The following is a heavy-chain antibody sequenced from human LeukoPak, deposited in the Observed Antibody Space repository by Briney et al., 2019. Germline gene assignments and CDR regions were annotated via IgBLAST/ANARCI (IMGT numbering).Heavy chain of an antibody. CDR1: GGSFSGYY. CDR3: ARLGQPSALFDY. J-gene: IGHJ4*02. D-gene: IGHD2-2*01. V-gene: IGHV4-34*01. CDR2: INHSGST. Sequence: PSETLSLTCAVYGGSFSGYYWSWIRQPPGKGLEWIGEINHSGSTNYNPSLKSRVTISVDTSKNQFSLKLSSVTAADTAVYYRARLGQPSALFDYWGQGTLVTVSS.